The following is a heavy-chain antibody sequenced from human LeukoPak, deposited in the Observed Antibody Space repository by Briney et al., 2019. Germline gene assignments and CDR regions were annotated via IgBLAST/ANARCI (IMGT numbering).Heavy chain of an antibody. D-gene: IGHD6-19*01. CDR3: ARSSGWYYYYMDV. CDR2: IKQDGSEK. V-gene: IGHV3-7*01. Sequence: AGGSLRLSCAASGFTFSSYWMSWVRQAPGKGLEWVANIKQDGSEKYYVDSVKGRFTISRDNAKNSLYLQMNSLRAEDTAVYYCARSSGWYYYYMDVWGKGTTVTVSS. CDR1: GFTFSSYW. J-gene: IGHJ6*03.